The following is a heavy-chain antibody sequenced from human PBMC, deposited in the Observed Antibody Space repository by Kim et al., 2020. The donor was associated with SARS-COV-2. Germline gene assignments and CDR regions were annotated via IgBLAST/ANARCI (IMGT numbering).Heavy chain of an antibody. CDR1: GYTFTDYS. CDR2: INPNSGGT. Sequence: ASVKVSCKASGYTFTDYSIHWVRQAPGQGLEWMGWINPNSGGTYSAQRFQGRVAMTRDTSISTAYMELSSLTSDDTAVYYCASMSYSRSSQGYYWGQGILVTVSS. V-gene: IGHV1-2*02. D-gene: IGHD6-6*01. CDR3: ASMSYSRSSQGYY. J-gene: IGHJ4*02.